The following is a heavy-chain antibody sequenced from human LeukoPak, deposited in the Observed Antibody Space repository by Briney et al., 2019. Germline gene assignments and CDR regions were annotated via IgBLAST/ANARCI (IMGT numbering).Heavy chain of an antibody. J-gene: IGHJ4*02. D-gene: IGHD1-1*01. CDR1: GFTVSSNY. CDR3: ARDQDWNPY. Sequence: GGSLRLSCATSGFTVSSNYMSWVRQAPGKGLEGVSVIYSGGNTYYADSVKGRFTISRDNFNSTLYLQMNSLRVEDTAVYYCARDQDWNPYWGQGTLVTVSS. V-gene: IGHV3-53*01. CDR2: IYSGGNT.